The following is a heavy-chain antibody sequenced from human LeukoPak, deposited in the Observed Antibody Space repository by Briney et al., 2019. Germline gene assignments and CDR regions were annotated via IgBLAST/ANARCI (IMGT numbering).Heavy chain of an antibody. D-gene: IGHD1-26*01. CDR2: ISGSGGST. V-gene: IGHV3-23*01. CDR1: GFTFSSYA. CDR3: AKANTWELQLD. J-gene: IGHJ4*02. Sequence: GGSLRLSCAASGFTFSSYAMSWVRQAPGKGLEWVSAISGSGGSTYYADSVKGRFTISRDNSKNTLYLQMNGLRAEDTAVYYCAKANTWELQLDWGQGTLVTVSS.